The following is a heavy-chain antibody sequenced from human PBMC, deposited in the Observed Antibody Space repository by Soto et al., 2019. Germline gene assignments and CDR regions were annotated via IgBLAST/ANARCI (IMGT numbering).Heavy chain of an antibody. V-gene: IGHV1-2*02. D-gene: IGHD1-7*01. CDR1: GYSFTGYY. Sequence: QVQLVQSGAEVKKPGASVRVSCKASGYSFTGYYVHWVRLAPGQGLEWMGWINPNSGGTNHAQKFQGRVTMTRDTSISTASMELTRLTSNDTAVYFCAREAGTIGNYYYGRDVWGQGTTVTVS. CDR3: AREAGTIGNYYYGRDV. CDR2: INPNSGGT. J-gene: IGHJ6*02.